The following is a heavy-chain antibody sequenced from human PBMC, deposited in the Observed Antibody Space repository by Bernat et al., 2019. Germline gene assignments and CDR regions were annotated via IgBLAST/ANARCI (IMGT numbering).Heavy chain of an antibody. D-gene: IGHD6-13*01. CDR3: ARDGRGPYSSSWFRGYGMDV. V-gene: IGHV3-33*01. CDR1: GFTFSSYG. CDR2: IWYDGSNK. J-gene: IGHJ6*02. Sequence: QVQLVESGGGVVQPGRSLRLSCAASGFTFSSYGMHWVRQAPGKGLEWVAVIWYDGSNKYYADSVKGRFTISRDNSKNTLYLQMNSLRAEDTAVYYCARDGRGPYSSSWFRGYGMDVWGQGTTVTVSS.